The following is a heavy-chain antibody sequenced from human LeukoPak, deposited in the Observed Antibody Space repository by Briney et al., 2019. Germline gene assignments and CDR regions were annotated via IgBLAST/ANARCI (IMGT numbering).Heavy chain of an antibody. D-gene: IGHD6-19*01. Sequence: SETLSLACAVYGGSFSGYYWSWIRQPPGKGLEWIGEINHSGSTNYNPSLKSRVTISVDTSKNQFSLKLSSVTAADTAVYYCARVPGSYSSGWYYHDYWGQGTLVTVSS. CDR3: ARVPGSYSSGWYYHDY. J-gene: IGHJ4*02. CDR1: GGSFSGYY. V-gene: IGHV4-34*01. CDR2: INHSGST.